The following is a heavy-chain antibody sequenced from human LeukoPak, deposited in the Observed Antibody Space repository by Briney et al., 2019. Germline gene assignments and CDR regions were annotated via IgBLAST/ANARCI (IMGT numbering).Heavy chain of an antibody. CDR1: GFTFSSYS. D-gene: IGHD1-26*01. J-gene: IGHJ4*02. CDR2: ISSSSSYI. V-gene: IGHV3-21*01. CDR3: ARGGRGSGSYRGLIDY. Sequence: GGSLRLSCAASGFTFSSYSMNWIRQAPGKGPEWVSSISSSSSYIYYADSVKGRFTISRDNAKNSLYLQMNSLRAEDTAVYYCARGGRGSGSYRGLIDYWGQGTLVTVSS.